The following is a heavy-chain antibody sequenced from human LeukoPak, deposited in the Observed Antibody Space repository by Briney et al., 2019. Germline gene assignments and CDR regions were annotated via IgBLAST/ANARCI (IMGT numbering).Heavy chain of an antibody. Sequence: GGSLRLSCAASGFTFSDYYMSWIRQAPGKGLEWVSYISSSGSTIYYADSVKGRFTISRDNAKNSLYLQMNSLRAEDTAVYYCARDPIDTTYSSGWGKYWYFDLWGRGTLVTVSS. J-gene: IGHJ2*01. D-gene: IGHD6-19*01. CDR3: ARDPIDTTYSSGWGKYWYFDL. CDR2: ISSSGSTI. V-gene: IGHV3-11*01. CDR1: GFTFSDYY.